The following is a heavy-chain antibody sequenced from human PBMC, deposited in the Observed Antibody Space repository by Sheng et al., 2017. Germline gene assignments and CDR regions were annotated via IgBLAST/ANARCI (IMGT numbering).Heavy chain of an antibody. J-gene: IGHJ4*02. D-gene: IGHD6-19*01. CDR3: ARDGGWYQGLFFDY. Sequence: QVQLQESGPGLVRPSETLSLTCTVSGGSISSHYWTWIRQPPGKGLEWIGYIYYSGTTNYNPSLKSRVTILVDTSKNQFSLKLSSVTAADTAVYYCARDGGWYQGLFFDYWGQGTLVTVSS. V-gene: IGHV4-59*11. CDR1: GGSISSHY. CDR2: IYYSGTT.